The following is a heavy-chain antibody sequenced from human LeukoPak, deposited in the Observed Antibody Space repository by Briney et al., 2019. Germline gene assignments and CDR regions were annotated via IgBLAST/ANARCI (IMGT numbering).Heavy chain of an antibody. CDR1: GFTFSSYA. Sequence: PGGSLRLSCAASGFTFSSYAMQWVRQAPGKGLEWVAFILYGGSNKYYADSVKGRFTISRDNSKNTLYLQMNSLRAEDTAVYYCAKKGSSSWYHFDYWGQGTLVTVSS. J-gene: IGHJ4*02. CDR2: ILYGGSNK. V-gene: IGHV3-30*02. D-gene: IGHD6-13*01. CDR3: AKKGSSSWYHFDY.